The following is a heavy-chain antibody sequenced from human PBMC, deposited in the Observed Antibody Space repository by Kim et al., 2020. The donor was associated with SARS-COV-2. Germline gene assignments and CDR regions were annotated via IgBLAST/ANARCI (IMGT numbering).Heavy chain of an antibody. V-gene: IGHV1-18*01. Sequence: NGNTNYGEKFQGRVTMTTDTSTSTAYMELSSLRSDDTAIYFCARGEGWYDPWGQGTLVTVSS. D-gene: IGHD1-26*01. J-gene: IGHJ5*02. CDR3: ARGEGWYDP. CDR2: NGNT.